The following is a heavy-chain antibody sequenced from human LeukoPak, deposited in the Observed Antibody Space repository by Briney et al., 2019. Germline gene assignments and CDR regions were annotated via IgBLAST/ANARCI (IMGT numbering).Heavy chain of an antibody. Sequence: SETLSLTCTVSGGSISSSSYYWGWIRPSPGKGLEWIGNIYYSGSTYYSPSLKSRVTISVDTSKNQFSLKLSSVTAADTAVYYCARLWYGSNPASYWFFDLWGRGTLVTVSS. CDR2: IYYSGST. V-gene: IGHV4-39*01. CDR3: ARLWYGSNPASYWFFDL. J-gene: IGHJ2*01. CDR1: GGSISSSSYY. D-gene: IGHD4-23*01.